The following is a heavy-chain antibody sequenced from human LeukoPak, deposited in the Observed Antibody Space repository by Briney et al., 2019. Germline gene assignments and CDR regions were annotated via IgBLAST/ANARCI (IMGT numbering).Heavy chain of an antibody. CDR3: ARHLKQQPYAFDI. Sequence: PSETLSLTCTVSGGSISSYYWSWIRQPPGKGLEWIGYIYYSGSTNYNPSLKSRVTISVDTSKNQFSLKLSSVTAADTAVYYCARHLKQQPYAFDIWGQGTMVTASS. J-gene: IGHJ3*02. CDR2: IYYSGST. CDR1: GGSISSYY. D-gene: IGHD6-13*01. V-gene: IGHV4-59*08.